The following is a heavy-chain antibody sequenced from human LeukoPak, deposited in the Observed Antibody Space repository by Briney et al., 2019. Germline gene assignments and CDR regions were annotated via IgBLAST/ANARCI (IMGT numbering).Heavy chain of an antibody. CDR1: GGSISSSSYY. Sequence: SETLSLTCTVSGGSISSSSYYWGWIRQPPGKGLEWIGSIYYSGSTYYNPSLKSRVTISVDTSKNQFSLKLSSVTAADTAVYYCASETFRTNPFDPWGQETLVTVSS. V-gene: IGHV4-39*01. CDR2: IYYSGST. J-gene: IGHJ5*02. CDR3: ASETFRTNPFDP. D-gene: IGHD1-14*01.